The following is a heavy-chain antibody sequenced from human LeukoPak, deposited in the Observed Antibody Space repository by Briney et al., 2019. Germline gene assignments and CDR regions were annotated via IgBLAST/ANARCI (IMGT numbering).Heavy chain of an antibody. CDR2: IYYSGST. CDR1: GGSISSSSYY. CDR3: ARVANGDRAWYYFDY. V-gene: IGHV4-39*07. D-gene: IGHD2-8*01. Sequence: SESLSLTCTVSGGSISSSSYYWGWIRQPPGKGLEWIGSIYYSGSTYYNPSLKSRVTISVDTSKNQFSLKLSSVTAADTAVYYCARVANGDRAWYYFDYWGQGTLVTVSS. J-gene: IGHJ4*02.